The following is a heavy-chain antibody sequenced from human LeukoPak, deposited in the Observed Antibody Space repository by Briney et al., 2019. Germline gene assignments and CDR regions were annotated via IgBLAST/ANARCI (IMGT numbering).Heavy chain of an antibody. D-gene: IGHD2-2*01. Sequence: GGSLRLSCAASGFTFSSYEMNWVRQAPGKGLEWVSYITSSASSIYYADSVKGRFTISRDNAKHSLYLQMDSLRAEGTAVYYCVRQPPANCSSASCYGGFDYWGQGTLVTVSS. CDR1: GFTFSSYE. CDR2: ITSSASSI. J-gene: IGHJ4*02. CDR3: VRQPPANCSSASCYGGFDY. V-gene: IGHV3-48*03.